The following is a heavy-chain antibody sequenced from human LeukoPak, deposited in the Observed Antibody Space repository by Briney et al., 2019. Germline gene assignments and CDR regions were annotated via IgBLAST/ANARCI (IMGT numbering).Heavy chain of an antibody. J-gene: IGHJ4*02. Sequence: GGSLRLSCAASGFTFSDHYMHWVRQAPGKGLEWVAFIRYDGSNKYYADSVKGRFTISRDNSKNTLYLQMNSLRAEDTAVYYCAKDRVAAAGTMDYWGQGTLVTVSS. V-gene: IGHV3-30*02. CDR1: GFTFSDHY. CDR2: IRYDGSNK. CDR3: AKDRVAAAGTMDY. D-gene: IGHD6-13*01.